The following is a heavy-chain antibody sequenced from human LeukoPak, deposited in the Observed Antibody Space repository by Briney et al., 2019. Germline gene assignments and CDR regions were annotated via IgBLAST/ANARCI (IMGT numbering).Heavy chain of an antibody. Sequence: ASVKVSCKASGYTFTVYYMHWVRQAPGQGLEWMGWINPNSGGTNYAQKFQGRVTMTRDTSINTAYMELSRLRSDDTAVYYCARIISTAMWYWGQGTLVTVPS. D-gene: IGHD5-18*01. CDR2: INPNSGGT. V-gene: IGHV1-2*02. CDR3: ARIISTAMWY. CDR1: GYTFTVYY. J-gene: IGHJ4*02.